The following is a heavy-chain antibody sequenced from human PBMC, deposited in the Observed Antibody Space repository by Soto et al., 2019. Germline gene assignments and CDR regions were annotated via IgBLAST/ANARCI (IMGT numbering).Heavy chain of an antibody. J-gene: IGHJ4*02. CDR1: GFTFSSYW. D-gene: IGHD6-19*01. V-gene: IGHV3-7*01. CDR3: ARCSGWNRWDFVN. Sequence: GGSLRLSCAASGFTFSSYWMSWVRQAPGKGLEWVANIKQDGSEKYYVDSVKGRFTISRDNAKNSLYLQMNSLRAEDTAVYYCARCSGWNRWDFVNWGQGTLVTVSS. CDR2: IKQDGSEK.